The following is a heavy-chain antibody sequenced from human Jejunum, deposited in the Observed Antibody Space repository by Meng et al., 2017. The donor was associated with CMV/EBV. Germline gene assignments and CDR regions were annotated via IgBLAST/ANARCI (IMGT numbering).Heavy chain of an antibody. D-gene: IGHD4-23*01. J-gene: IGHJ4*02. CDR1: GYTFTNYY. Sequence: QAQVVQSGGEVKKPGASVKVSCKASGYTFTNYYMHWVRQAPGQGLEWMGVINPSGGSTNYAQKFQGRLTMTRDTSTSTVYMELSSLRSEDTAVYYCARGDGGNGSDYWGQGTLVTVSS. CDR3: ARGDGGNGSDY. CDR2: INPSGGST. V-gene: IGHV1-46*01.